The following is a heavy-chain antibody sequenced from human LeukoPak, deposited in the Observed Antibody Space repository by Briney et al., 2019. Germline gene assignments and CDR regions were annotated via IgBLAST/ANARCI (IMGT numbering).Heavy chain of an antibody. D-gene: IGHD3-10*01. J-gene: IGHJ4*02. CDR3: ARDEGRFGELLVY. CDR1: GYTFTNFG. CDR2: ISAYNGNT. V-gene: IGHV1-18*01. Sequence: GASVNVSCKPSGYTFTNFGFTWVRHAPGQGLEWMGWISAYNGNTNYAQKPQGRVTMTTDTSTSTAYMELRSLRSDDTAVYYCARDEGRFGELLVYWGQGTLVTVSS.